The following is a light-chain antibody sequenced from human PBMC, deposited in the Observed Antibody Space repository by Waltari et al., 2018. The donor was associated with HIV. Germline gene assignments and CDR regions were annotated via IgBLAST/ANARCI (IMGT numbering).Light chain of an antibody. Sequence: DIVMTQSPDSLAVSLGERATINCKSSQNVLYSSNNKNYLAWYQQKPGQPPKLLIYWASTRESGVPDRSSGSGSGTDFTLTISSLQAEDVAVYYCQQYYSTPYTFGQGTKLEI. CDR2: WAS. J-gene: IGKJ2*01. V-gene: IGKV4-1*01. CDR3: QQYYSTPYT. CDR1: QNVLYSSNNKNY.